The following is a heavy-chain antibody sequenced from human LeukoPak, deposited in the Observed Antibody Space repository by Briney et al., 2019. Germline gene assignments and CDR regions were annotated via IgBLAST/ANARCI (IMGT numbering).Heavy chain of an antibody. J-gene: IGHJ4*02. V-gene: IGHV3-64*01. CDR3: ARETATGVTSSWYYDC. CDR2: ITSDGGGS. Sequence: GGSLRLSRASSGFMFSHSSIHRVRQPPGKGLEYVSAITSDGGGSFYANSVKGRFTISRDNSKDTLSLHMASLTTEDTAVYYCARETATGVTSSWYYDCWGQGTLVTVSS. CDR1: GFMFSHSS. D-gene: IGHD6-13*01.